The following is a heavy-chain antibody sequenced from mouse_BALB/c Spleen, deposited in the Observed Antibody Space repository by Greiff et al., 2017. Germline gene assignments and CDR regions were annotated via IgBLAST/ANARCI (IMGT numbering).Heavy chain of an antibody. J-gene: IGHJ4*01. Sequence: EVKLQESGGGLVQPGGSMKLSCVASGFTFSNYWMNWVRQSPEKGLEWVAEIRLKSNNYATHYAESVKGRFTISRDDSKSSVYLQMNNLRAEDTGIYYCTTYYRYDEDAMDYWGQGTSVTVSS. V-gene: IGHV6-6*02. D-gene: IGHD2-14*01. CDR1: GFTFSNYW. CDR3: TTYYRYDEDAMDY. CDR2: IRLKSNNYAT.